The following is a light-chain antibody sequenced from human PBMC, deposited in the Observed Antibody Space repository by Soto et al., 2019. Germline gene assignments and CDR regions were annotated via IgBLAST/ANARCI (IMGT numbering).Light chain of an antibody. CDR1: SSDVGGYNF. CDR2: EVN. V-gene: IGLV2-8*01. CDR3: SSYASGNSFV. Sequence: QSVLTQPPSASGSPGQSVTISCTGTSSDVGGYNFVSWYQQHPGKAPKLMIYEVNKRPSGVPDRFSGSKSGNTASLTVSGLQADDEADYYCSSYASGNSFVFGTGTKLTVL. J-gene: IGLJ1*01.